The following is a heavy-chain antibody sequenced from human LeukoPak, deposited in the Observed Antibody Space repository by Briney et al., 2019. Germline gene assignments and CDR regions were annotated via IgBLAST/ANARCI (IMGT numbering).Heavy chain of an antibody. V-gene: IGHV3-7*01. J-gene: IGHJ4*02. D-gene: IGHD2-15*01. CDR1: GFTFSNYL. CDR2: IKQDGSEK. Sequence: GWSLRLSCAASGFTFSNYLMRWVRQAPGKGLEGVANIKQDGSEKSYVGSVMGRFTISRDNAKNSLYMQMNSLRAEDTAVYYCVRQRRYCSGDSCYQRTFDYWGQGTLVTVSS. CDR3: VRQRRYCSGDSCYQRTFDY.